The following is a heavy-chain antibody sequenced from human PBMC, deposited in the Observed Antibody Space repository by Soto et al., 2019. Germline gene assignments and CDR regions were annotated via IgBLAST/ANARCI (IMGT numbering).Heavy chain of an antibody. V-gene: IGHV4-39*07. Sequence: SETLSLTCTVSGGSISSSSYYWGWIRQPPGKGLEWIGSIDYSGSTYYNPSLKSRVTISVDTSKNQFSVKLSSVTAADTAVYYCARDVSSGSYYGYFQHWGQGTLVIVSS. D-gene: IGHD1-26*01. CDR2: IDYSGST. CDR3: ARDVSSGSYYGYFQH. J-gene: IGHJ1*01. CDR1: GGSISSSSYY.